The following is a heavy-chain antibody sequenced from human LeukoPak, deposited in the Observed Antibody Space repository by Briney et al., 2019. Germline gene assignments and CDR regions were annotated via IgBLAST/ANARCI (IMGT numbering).Heavy chain of an antibody. CDR3: AREDILTGYINWFDP. CDR1: GGTFSSYA. V-gene: IGHV1-69*04. CDR2: IIPIFGIA. J-gene: IGHJ5*02. D-gene: IGHD3-9*01. Sequence: PVKVSCKASGGTFSSYAISWVRRAPGQGLEWMGRIIPIFGIANYAQKFQGRVTITADKSTSTAYMELSSLRSEDTAVYYCAREDILTGYINWFDPWGQGTPVTVSS.